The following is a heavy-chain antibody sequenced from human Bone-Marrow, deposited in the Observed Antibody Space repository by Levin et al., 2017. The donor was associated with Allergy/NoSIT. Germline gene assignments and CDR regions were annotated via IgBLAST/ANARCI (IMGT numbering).Heavy chain of an antibody. CDR1: GFTFSNAW. V-gene: IGHV3-15*01. CDR2: IKSKTDGGTT. D-gene: IGHD3-22*01. Sequence: GESLKISCAASGFTFSNAWMSWVRQAPGKGLEWVGRIKSKTDGGTTDYAAPVKGRFTISRDDSKNTLYLQMNSLKTEDTAVYYCTLSMIVVVITTVRVFDYWGQGTLVTVSS. J-gene: IGHJ4*02. CDR3: TLSMIVVVITTVRVFDY.